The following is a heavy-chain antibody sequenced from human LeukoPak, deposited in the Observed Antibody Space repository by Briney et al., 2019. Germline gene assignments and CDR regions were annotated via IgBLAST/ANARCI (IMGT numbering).Heavy chain of an antibody. Sequence: PSETLSLTCAVYGGSFSGYYWSWIRQPPGKGLEWIGEINHSGSTNYNPSLKSRVTISVGTSKNQFSLKLSSVTAADTAVYYCASRGVAAAAFEYFQHWGQGTLVTVSS. CDR2: INHSGST. D-gene: IGHD6-13*01. J-gene: IGHJ1*01. CDR1: GGSFSGYY. CDR3: ASRGVAAAAFEYFQH. V-gene: IGHV4-34*01.